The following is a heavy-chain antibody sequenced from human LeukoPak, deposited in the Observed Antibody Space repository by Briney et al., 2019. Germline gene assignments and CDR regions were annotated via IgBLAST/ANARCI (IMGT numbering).Heavy chain of an antibody. CDR1: GFTFGDYA. CDR3: TRDSGDSSGWYPSDFDY. Sequence: GGSLRLSCTASGFTFGDYAMSWFRQAPGKGLEWVGFIRSKAYGGTTEYAASVKGRFTISRDDSKSIAYLQVNSLKTEDTAVYYCTRDSGDSSGWYPSDFDYWGQGTLVTVSS. D-gene: IGHD6-19*01. J-gene: IGHJ4*02. V-gene: IGHV3-49*03. CDR2: IRSKAYGGTT.